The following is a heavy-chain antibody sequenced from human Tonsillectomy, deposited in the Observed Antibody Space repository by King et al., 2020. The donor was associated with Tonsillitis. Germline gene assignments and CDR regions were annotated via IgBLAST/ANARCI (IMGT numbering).Heavy chain of an antibody. V-gene: IGHV3-30*18. D-gene: IGHD3-22*01. J-gene: IGHJ4*02. CDR3: AKDDSSEDFDY. CDR2: ISHDGTGK. CDR1: GITFSSYA. Sequence: QLVQSGGGVVQPGRSLRLSCAASGITFSSYAMHWVRQAPGKGLEWVAVISHDGTGKSYIDSVKGRFFISRDNSQNTLYLQMNSLRPEDTAVYYCAKDDSSEDFDYWGQGTLVTVSS.